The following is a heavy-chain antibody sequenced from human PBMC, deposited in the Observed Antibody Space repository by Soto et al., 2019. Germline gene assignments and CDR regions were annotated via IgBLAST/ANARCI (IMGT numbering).Heavy chain of an antibody. Sequence: QVQLQQWGAGLLKPSETLSLTCAVYGGSFSGYYWSWIRQPPGKGLEWIGEINHSGSTNYNPSLKGRVTISVDTSKNQFSLKLSSVTAADTAVYYCARVRRYCSGGSCYPGIDPWGQGTLVTVSS. J-gene: IGHJ5*02. V-gene: IGHV4-34*01. CDR1: GGSFSGYY. D-gene: IGHD2-15*01. CDR2: INHSGST. CDR3: ARVRRYCSGGSCYPGIDP.